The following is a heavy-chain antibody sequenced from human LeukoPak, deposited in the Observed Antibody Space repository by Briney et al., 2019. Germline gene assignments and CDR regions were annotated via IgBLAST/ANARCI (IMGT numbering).Heavy chain of an antibody. CDR3: AKVGGPYCSGGSCYPDC. J-gene: IGHJ4*02. Sequence: GGTLRLSCAASGFTFSSYGMSWVRQAPGKGLEWVSAISGSGGSTYYADSVKGRFTISRDNSKNTLYLQMNSLRAEDTAVYYCAKVGGPYCSGGSCYPDCWGQGTLVTVSS. D-gene: IGHD2-15*01. CDR2: ISGSGGST. CDR1: GFTFSSYG. V-gene: IGHV3-23*01.